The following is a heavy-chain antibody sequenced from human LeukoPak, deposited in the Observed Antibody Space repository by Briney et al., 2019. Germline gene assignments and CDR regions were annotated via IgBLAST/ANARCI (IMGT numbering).Heavy chain of an antibody. V-gene: IGHV3-9*01. CDR1: GFTFDDYA. D-gene: IGHD6-13*01. CDR3: AKDLGYSSSWSDY. CDR2: ISWNSGSI. J-gene: IGHJ4*02. Sequence: GRSLRLSCAASGFTFDDYAMHWVRQAPGKGLEWVSGISWNSGSIGYAYSVKGRFTISRDNAKNSLYLQMNSLRAEDTALYYCAKDLGYSSSWSDYWGQGTLVTVSS.